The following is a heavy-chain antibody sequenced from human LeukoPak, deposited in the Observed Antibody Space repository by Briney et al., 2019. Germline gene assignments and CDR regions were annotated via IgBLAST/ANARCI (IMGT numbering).Heavy chain of an antibody. J-gene: IGHJ4*02. CDR3: ARSRGYYYDSSGYYFDY. Sequence: SVKVSCKPSGGTFSSYAISWVRQAPGQGLECMGRIIPILGIGNYAQKFQGRVTITADKSTSTAYMELSSLRSEDTAVYYCARSRGYYYDSSGYYFDYWGQGTLVTVSS. V-gene: IGHV1-69*04. CDR2: IIPILGIG. CDR1: GGTFSSYA. D-gene: IGHD3-22*01.